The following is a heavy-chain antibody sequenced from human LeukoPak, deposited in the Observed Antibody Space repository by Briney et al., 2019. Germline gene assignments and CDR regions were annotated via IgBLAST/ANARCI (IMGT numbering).Heavy chain of an antibody. Sequence: GGSLRLSCAASGFSFRNYGMHWVRQAPGKGLQWVACIWYDGSNTYYEDSAKCRFTISRNNSKNTLYLQMNRLRAEDTAVYFCARDRGGYFDYWGQGTLVTVSS. D-gene: IGHD3-10*01. J-gene: IGHJ4*02. CDR3: ARDRGGYFDY. V-gene: IGHV3-33*01. CDR2: IWYDGSNT. CDR1: GFSFRNYG.